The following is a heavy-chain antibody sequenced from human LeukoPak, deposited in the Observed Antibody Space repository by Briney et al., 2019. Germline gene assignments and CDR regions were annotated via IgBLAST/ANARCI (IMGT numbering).Heavy chain of an antibody. CDR1: GYTFTGYY. CDR3: ASNGLATYYYYYMDV. D-gene: IGHD2-8*01. CDR2: INPNSGGT. Sequence: ASVKVSCKASGYTFTGYYMHWVRRAPGQGLEWMGWINPNSGGTNYAQKFQGRVTMTRDTSISTAYMELSRLRSDDTAVYYCASNGLATYYYYYMDVWGKGTTVTVSS. V-gene: IGHV1-2*02. J-gene: IGHJ6*03.